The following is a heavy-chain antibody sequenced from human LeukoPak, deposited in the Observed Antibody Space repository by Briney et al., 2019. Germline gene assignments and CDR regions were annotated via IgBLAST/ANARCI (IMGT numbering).Heavy chain of an antibody. CDR2: IYYSGST. V-gene: IGHV4-61*08. CDR1: GGSISNGDHY. D-gene: IGHD3-10*01. CDR3: ARVRGSYYSVFDY. Sequence: SETLSLTCTVSGGSISNGDHYWSWIRQHPGKGLEWIGHIYYSGSTYYNPSLKSRVTISVDTSKSQFSLNLSSVTAADTAIYYCARVRGSYYSVFDYWGQGTLVTVSS. J-gene: IGHJ4*02.